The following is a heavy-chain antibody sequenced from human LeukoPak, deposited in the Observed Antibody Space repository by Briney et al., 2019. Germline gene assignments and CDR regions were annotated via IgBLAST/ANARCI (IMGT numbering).Heavy chain of an antibody. CDR3: ARTPYYYGSGSYYSPGPFDY. CDR1: GGTFSSYA. D-gene: IGHD3-10*01. CDR2: IIPIFDTA. Sequence: SVKVSCKASGGTFSSYAISWVRQAPGQGLEWMGGIIPIFDTANYAQKFQGRVTITADESTSTAYMELSSLRSEDTAVYYCARTPYYYGSGSYYSPGPFDYWGQGTLVTVSS. V-gene: IGHV1-69*13. J-gene: IGHJ4*02.